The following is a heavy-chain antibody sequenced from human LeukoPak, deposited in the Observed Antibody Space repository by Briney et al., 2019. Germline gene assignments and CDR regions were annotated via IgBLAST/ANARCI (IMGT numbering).Heavy chain of an antibody. Sequence: GGSLRLSCAISGFTFSSHEMVWVRQAPGKGLEWVSFISSSGGPIYYADSVKGRFVISRDNAKNSLYLQMNSLRVEDTAVYYCARAGYSSSPYYYYMDVWGKGTTVTVSS. CDR3: ARAGYSSSPYYYYMDV. V-gene: IGHV3-48*03. CDR1: GFTFSSHE. D-gene: IGHD6-13*01. J-gene: IGHJ6*03. CDR2: ISSSGGPI.